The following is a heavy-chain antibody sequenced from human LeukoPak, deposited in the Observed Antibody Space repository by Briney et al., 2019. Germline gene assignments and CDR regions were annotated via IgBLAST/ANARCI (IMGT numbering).Heavy chain of an antibody. J-gene: IGHJ5*02. CDR3: AILASTPSFWSGYWNLFDP. CDR2: IYPGDSNT. D-gene: IGHD3-3*01. Sequence: PGASLKISCKGSGYSFTSYWIGWVRQMPGKGLEWMGIIYPGDSNTSYRPSFQGQVTISADTSISTAYLQWSSLNASDTAMYYCAILASTPSFWSGYWNLFDPWGQGTLVTVSS. V-gene: IGHV5-51*03. CDR1: GYSFTSYW.